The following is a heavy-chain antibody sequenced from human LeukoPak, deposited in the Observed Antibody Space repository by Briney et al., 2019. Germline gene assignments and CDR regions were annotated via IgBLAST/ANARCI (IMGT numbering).Heavy chain of an antibody. CDR1: GYTFIGYH. CDR3: TRGAAESLVVVPAAMLDWFDP. Sequence: ASVKVSCKASGYTFIGYHMHWVRQAPGQGLEWMGWINPNSGGTSYAQKFQGRVTVTRDTSISTAYMELTRLRSDDTAVYYCTRGAAESLVVVPAAMLDWFDPWGQGTLVTVSS. J-gene: IGHJ5*02. CDR2: INPNSGGT. V-gene: IGHV1-2*02. D-gene: IGHD2-2*01.